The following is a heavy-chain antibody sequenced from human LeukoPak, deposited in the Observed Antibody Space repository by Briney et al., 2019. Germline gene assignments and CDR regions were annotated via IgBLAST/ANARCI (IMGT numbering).Heavy chain of an antibody. J-gene: IGHJ3*02. V-gene: IGHV3-23*01. Sequence: GGSLRLSCAASGFTFSSYAMNWVRQAPGKGLEWVSGITGSGGTTYYADSVKGRFAISRDNSKNTLYLQMNSLRAEDTAVYYCAKGGDDFWSGPAIWGQGTMVTVSS. CDR1: GFTFSSYA. CDR3: AKGGDDFWSGPAI. CDR2: ITGSGGTT. D-gene: IGHD3-3*01.